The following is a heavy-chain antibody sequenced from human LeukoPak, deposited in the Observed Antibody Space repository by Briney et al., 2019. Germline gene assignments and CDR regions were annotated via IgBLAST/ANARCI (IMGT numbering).Heavy chain of an antibody. CDR1: GFTFSSYA. V-gene: IGHV3-23*01. J-gene: IGHJ4*02. D-gene: IGHD5-18*01. Sequence: GRSLRLSCAASGFTFSSYAMSWVRQAPGKGLEWVSAISGSGGGTYYADSVKGRFTISRDNSKNTLYLQLNSLRAEDTAVYYCAKDLNTAMAGGYWGQGTLVTVSS. CDR3: AKDLNTAMAGGY. CDR2: ISGSGGGT.